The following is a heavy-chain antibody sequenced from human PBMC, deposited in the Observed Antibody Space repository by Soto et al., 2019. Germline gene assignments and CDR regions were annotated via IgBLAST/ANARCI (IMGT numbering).Heavy chain of an antibody. CDR3: YFDY. CDR1: GYMFISYG. V-gene: IGHV1-18*01. CDR2: ISGYNGKT. J-gene: IGHJ4*02. Sequence: GASVKVSCKASGYMFISYGFSWVRQAPGQGLEWMGWISGYNGKTEYAQKFQGRVTLTTDTAVYYCARHPPLQYCSGGSCQPYYFDYWGQGTLVTVSS. D-gene: IGHD2-15*01.